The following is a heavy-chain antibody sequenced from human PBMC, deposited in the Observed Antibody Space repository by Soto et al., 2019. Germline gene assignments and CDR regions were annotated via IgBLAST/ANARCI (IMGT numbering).Heavy chain of an antibody. Sequence: PGGSLRLSCAASGFIFDDYAMHWVRQVPGKGLEWVSGINWNSGSIHYGSSVEGRFTISRDNAENSLYLHMNNVREEDTALYYCSKDRTSTLTNPSSWGRGTLVTVSS. D-gene: IGHD2-2*01. CDR1: GFIFDDYA. J-gene: IGHJ5*02. CDR3: SKDRTSTLTNPSS. CDR2: INWNSGSI. V-gene: IGHV3-9*01.